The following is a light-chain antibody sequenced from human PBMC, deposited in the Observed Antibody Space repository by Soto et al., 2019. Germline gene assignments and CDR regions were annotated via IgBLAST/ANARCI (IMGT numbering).Light chain of an antibody. J-gene: IGLJ2*01. CDR2: DVS. Sequence: QSAPTQPASVSGSPGQSITISCTGTSSDVGVYNYVSWYQQHPGKAPKLMIYDVSNRPSGVSNRFSGSKSGNTASLTISGLQAEDEADYYCSSYTSTNTLVVFGGGTKLTVL. V-gene: IGLV2-14*03. CDR1: SSDVGVYNY. CDR3: SSYTSTNTLVV.